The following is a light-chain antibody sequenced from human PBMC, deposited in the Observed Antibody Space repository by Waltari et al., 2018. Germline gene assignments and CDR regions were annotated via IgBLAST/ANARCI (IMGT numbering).Light chain of an antibody. Sequence: QSALTQPCSVSGSPGQSVTISCTGSSSDVGGYNYVSWYQQHPDQAPKLMIYDVTKRTSGLPDRFSASKSGNTASLTISGLQAEDEADYYCCSYGGSYTYVFGTGTKVTVL. J-gene: IGLJ1*01. CDR2: DVT. CDR1: SSDVGGYNY. CDR3: CSYGGSYTYV. V-gene: IGLV2-11*01.